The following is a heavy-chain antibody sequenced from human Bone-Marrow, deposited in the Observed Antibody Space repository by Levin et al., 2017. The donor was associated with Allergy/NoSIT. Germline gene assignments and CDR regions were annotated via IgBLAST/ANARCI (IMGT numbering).Heavy chain of an antibody. V-gene: IGHV3-64D*06. CDR2: IAAGGAET. CDR3: VRGQRAATGYLSWGPKIKNYYYMDV. D-gene: IGHD3-9*01. CDR1: GFTLRSHL. J-gene: IGHJ6*03. Sequence: GGSLRLSCSASGFTLRSHLMLWVRQAPGRGPEFVSAIAAGGAETYYADSVKGRFTTSRDDSKSTVSLQMSSLNPDDTAVYYCVRGQRAATGYLSWGPKIKNYYYMDVWGMGTTVTVSS.